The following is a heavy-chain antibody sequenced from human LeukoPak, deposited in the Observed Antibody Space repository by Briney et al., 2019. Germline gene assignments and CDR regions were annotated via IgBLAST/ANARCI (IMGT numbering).Heavy chain of an antibody. Sequence: SETLFLTCAVYGESSFSSYYWSWIRQTPGGALEWIGEINHSGSTNYNPSLKSRVTISVDTSKNQFSLKLSSVTAADTAVYYCARGRYCSSTSCYKSFLGFDYWGQGTLVTVSS. CDR3: ARGRYCSSTSCYKSFLGFDY. V-gene: IGHV4-34*01. CDR2: INHSGST. CDR1: GESSFSSYY. D-gene: IGHD2-2*02. J-gene: IGHJ4*02.